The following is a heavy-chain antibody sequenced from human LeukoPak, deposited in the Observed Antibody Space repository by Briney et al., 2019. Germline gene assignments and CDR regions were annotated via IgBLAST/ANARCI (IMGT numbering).Heavy chain of an antibody. Sequence: SETLSLTCTVSGGSMCSYYWSWIRQPPGKGLEWIGYIYYSGSTNYNPSLKSRVTISVDTSKNQFTLKLSSVTAADTAVYYCARGRYGWLPFDYWGQGTLVTVSS. CDR3: ARGRYGWLPFDY. CDR2: IYYSGST. J-gene: IGHJ4*02. V-gene: IGHV4-59*01. D-gene: IGHD3-16*01. CDR1: GGSMCSYY.